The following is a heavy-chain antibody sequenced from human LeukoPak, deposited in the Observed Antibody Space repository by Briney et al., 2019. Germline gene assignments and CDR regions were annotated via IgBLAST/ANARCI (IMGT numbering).Heavy chain of an antibody. D-gene: IGHD3-22*01. CDR1: GFTFSSYA. Sequence: PGGSLRLSCAASGFTFSSYAMSWVRQAPGKGLEWVSAIGGSGGSTYYADSVKGRFTISRDNSKNTLYLQMNSLRAEDTAVYYCARGRITMIVVVYPYYFDYWGRGTLVTVSS. CDR3: ARGRITMIVVVYPYYFDY. V-gene: IGHV3-23*01. CDR2: IGGSGGST. J-gene: IGHJ4*02.